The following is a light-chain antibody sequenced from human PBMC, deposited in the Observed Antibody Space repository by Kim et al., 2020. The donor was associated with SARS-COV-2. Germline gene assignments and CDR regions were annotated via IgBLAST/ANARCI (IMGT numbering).Light chain of an antibody. CDR2: DVT. CDR3: CSYAGDYVI. Sequence: PRQSVTIACTTAGNIIGFYIDFSWYQHHPGRAPKLIIYDVTKRPSGVPARFSGSKSGNTASLTVSGLQSEDEADYYCCSYAGDYVIFGGGTQLTVL. V-gene: IGLV2-11*01. CDR1: GNIIGFYID. J-gene: IGLJ2*01.